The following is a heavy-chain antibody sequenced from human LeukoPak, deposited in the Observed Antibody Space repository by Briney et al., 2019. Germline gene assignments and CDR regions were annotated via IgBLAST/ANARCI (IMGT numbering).Heavy chain of an antibody. J-gene: IGHJ6*02. Sequence: GASVKVSCKASGYTFTSYDINWVRHATGQGLEWMGWMNPNSGNTGYAQKFQGRVTMTRNTSISTAYMELSSLRSEDTAVYYCARAANYYDFWSGYSYYYYGMDVWGQGTTVTVSS. D-gene: IGHD3-3*01. CDR3: ARAANYYDFWSGYSYYYYGMDV. V-gene: IGHV1-8*01. CDR1: GYTFTSYD. CDR2: MNPNSGNT.